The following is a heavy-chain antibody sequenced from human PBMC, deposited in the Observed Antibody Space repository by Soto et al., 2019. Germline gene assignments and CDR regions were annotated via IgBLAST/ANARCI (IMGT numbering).Heavy chain of an antibody. Sequence: SETLSLTCTVSGGSISSYYWSWIRQPPGKGLEWIGYIYYSGSTNYNPSLKSRVTISVDTSKNQFSLKLSSVTAADTAVYYCARKGYSNYEDYFDYWGQGTLVTVSS. D-gene: IGHD4-4*01. V-gene: IGHV4-59*01. J-gene: IGHJ4*02. CDR1: GGSISSYY. CDR3: ARKGYSNYEDYFDY. CDR2: IYYSGST.